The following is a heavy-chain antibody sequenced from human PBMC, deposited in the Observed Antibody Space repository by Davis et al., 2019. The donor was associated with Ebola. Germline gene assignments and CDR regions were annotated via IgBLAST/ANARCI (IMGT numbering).Heavy chain of an antibody. V-gene: IGHV4-34*01. CDR3: ARGEYDYIWGSSLEY. D-gene: IGHD3-16*01. J-gene: IGHJ4*02. CDR2: INHLLST. CDR1: GGSSRGFY. Sequence: SDPLSSTLEPHGGSSRGFYWSWFRQPPGKGLEGSGVINHLLSTNYNPSLKSRVTISVDTSKNQFSLKLSSVTAADTAVYYCARGEYDYIWGSSLEYWGQGTLVTVSS.